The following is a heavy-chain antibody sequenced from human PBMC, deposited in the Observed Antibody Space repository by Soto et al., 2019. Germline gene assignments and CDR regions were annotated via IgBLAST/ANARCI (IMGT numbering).Heavy chain of an antibody. CDR3: VRVRGFFGWLV. Sequence: YYMTVSCQTPGKGLEWVSYISSSGSDANSADSLKGRFSISRDNAKNAVYLQMNRLSAEDTAIYYCVRVRGFFGWLVWGQRTQVTVSS. CDR2: ISSSGSDA. V-gene: IGHV3-11*06. D-gene: IGHD3-3*01. CDR1: YY. J-gene: IGHJ1*01.